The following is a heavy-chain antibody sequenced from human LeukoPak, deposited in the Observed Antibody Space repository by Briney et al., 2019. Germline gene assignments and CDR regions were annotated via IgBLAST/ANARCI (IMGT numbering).Heavy chain of an antibody. CDR3: AGSRINSSGYYFEEHYFDY. D-gene: IGHD3-22*01. CDR2: IYHSGST. Sequence: SGTLSLTCAVSGGSISSSNWWSWVRQPPGKGLEWIGEIYHSGSTNYNPSLKSRVTISVDTSKNQFSLKLSSVTAADTAVYYCAGSRINSSGYYFEEHYFDYWGQGTLVTVSS. V-gene: IGHV4-4*02. J-gene: IGHJ4*02. CDR1: GGSISSSNW.